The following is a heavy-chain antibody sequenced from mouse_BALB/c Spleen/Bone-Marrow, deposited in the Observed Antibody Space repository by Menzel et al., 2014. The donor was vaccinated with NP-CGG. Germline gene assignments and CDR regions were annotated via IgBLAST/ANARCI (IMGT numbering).Heavy chain of an antibody. CDR3: AYYRCVEYFDV. CDR2: IYPGDGST. J-gene: IGHJ1*01. Sequence: QLQLKHSGPELVKSGASVKMSCKASGYTFTSYFIHWVKQRPGQGLEWIGWIYPGDGSTKYNEKFKVMTTLAADKSSSTAYMFLSSLTSEDSAIYFCAYYRCVEYFDVWGAGTTVTGSS. D-gene: IGHD2-14*01. CDR1: GYTFTSYF. V-gene: IGHV1S56*01.